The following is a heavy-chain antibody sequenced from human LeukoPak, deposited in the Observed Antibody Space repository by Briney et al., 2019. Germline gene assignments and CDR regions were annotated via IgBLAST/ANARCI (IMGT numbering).Heavy chain of an antibody. CDR1: GGSISSSSYY. CDR3: ARVRWDELWLSPYFDY. Sequence: KPSETLSLTCTVSGGSISSSSYYWGWIRQPPGKGLEWIGEINHSGSTNYNPSLKSRVTISVDTSKNQFSLKLSSVTAADTAVYYCARVRWDELWLSPYFDYWGQGTLVTVSS. D-gene: IGHD5-18*01. J-gene: IGHJ4*02. CDR2: INHSGST. V-gene: IGHV4-39*07.